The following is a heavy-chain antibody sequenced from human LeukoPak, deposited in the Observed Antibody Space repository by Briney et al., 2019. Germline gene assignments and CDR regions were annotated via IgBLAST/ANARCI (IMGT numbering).Heavy chain of an antibody. CDR1: GYTFTSNG. CDR2: ISAYNSNT. J-gene: IGHJ5*02. CDR3: ASTYCSSTSCPFDP. Sequence: ASVKVSCNASGYTFTSNGISWVRQAPGQGLEQMGWISAYNSNTNYAQKLQGRVTMTTDTSTSKAYMELRSLTSDDTAVYYCASTYCSSTSCPFDPWGQGTLVTVSS. D-gene: IGHD2-2*01. V-gene: IGHV1-18*01.